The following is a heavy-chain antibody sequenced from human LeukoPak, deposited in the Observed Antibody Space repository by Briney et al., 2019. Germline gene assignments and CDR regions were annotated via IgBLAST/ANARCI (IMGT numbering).Heavy chain of an antibody. V-gene: IGHV3-21*01. J-gene: IGHJ4*02. D-gene: IGHD3-22*01. CDR2: VNTVSSYI. Sequence: PGGSLRLSCAASGFTFSDYSMNWVRQAPGKGLEWVASVNTVSSYIYYADSMRGRFTISRDNAKNSLCLQMNSLRAEDTAVYYCARLRRNSDRSDFFYYYDHWGQGTLVTVSS. CDR1: GFTFSDYS. CDR3: ARLRRNSDRSDFFYYYDH.